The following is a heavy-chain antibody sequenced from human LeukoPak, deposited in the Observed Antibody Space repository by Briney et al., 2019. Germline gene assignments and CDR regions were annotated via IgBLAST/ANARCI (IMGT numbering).Heavy chain of an antibody. CDR2: IHYSGST. CDR3: ARHYSGWYNFFDH. D-gene: IGHD6-19*01. CDR1: GGSSSSSSYY. J-gene: IGHJ4*02. Sequence: PSETLSLTCTVSGGSSSSSSYYWGWIRQPPGKGLEWIGSIHYSGSTYYNPSLKSRVTISVDTSKNQFSLKLSSVTAADTAVYYCARHYSGWYNFFDHWGQGNLVTVSS. V-gene: IGHV4-39*01.